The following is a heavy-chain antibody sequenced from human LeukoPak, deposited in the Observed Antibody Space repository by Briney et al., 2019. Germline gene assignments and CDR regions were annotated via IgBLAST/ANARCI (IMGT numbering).Heavy chain of an antibody. V-gene: IGHV3-7*01. CDR1: GFTISSYW. CDR2: IKQDGSEK. Sequence: GGSLRLSCAASGFTISSYWMSWVRQAPGKGLEWVANIKQDGSEKYYVDSVKGRFTISRDNAKNSLYLQMNSLRAEDTAVYYCASSGSYWILFDYWGQGTLVTVSS. CDR3: ASSGSYWILFDY. D-gene: IGHD1-26*01. J-gene: IGHJ4*02.